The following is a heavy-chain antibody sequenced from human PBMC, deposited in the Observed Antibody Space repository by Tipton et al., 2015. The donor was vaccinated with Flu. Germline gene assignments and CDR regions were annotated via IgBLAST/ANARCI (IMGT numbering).Heavy chain of an antibody. CDR1: GFTFSNYG. D-gene: IGHD3-16*01. J-gene: IGHJ5*02. CDR2: ISSSGGST. CDR3: VSSFIAFGGA. Sequence: SLRLSCAASGFTFSNYGMSWVRQAPGQGLEWVSGISSSGGSTYYADSVKGHLTISRDNSKNTLYLQMNSLRGEDTAVYYCVSSFIAFGGAWGQGTLVTVSS. V-gene: IGHV3-23*01.